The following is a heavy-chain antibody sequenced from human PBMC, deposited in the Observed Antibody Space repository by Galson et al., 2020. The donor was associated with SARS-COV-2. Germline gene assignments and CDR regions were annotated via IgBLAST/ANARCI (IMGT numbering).Heavy chain of an antibody. J-gene: IGHJ6*02. CDR2: ISSSSSYI. CDR3: ARFSPYYYYYGMDV. CDR1: GFTFSSYS. V-gene: IGHV3-21*01. Sequence: GGSLRLSCAASGFTFSSYSMNWVRQAPGKGLEWVSSISSSSSYIYYADSVKGRFTISRDNAKNSLYLQMNSLRAEDTAVYYCARFSPYYYYYGMDVWGQWTTVTVSS.